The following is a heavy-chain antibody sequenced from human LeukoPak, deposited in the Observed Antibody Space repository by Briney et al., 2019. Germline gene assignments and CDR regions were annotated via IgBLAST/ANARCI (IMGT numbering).Heavy chain of an antibody. CDR2: INHSGST. Sequence: SETLSLTCAVYGGSFSDYYWSWIRQPPGKGLEWIGEINHSGSTNYNPSLKSRVTISVDTSKNQFSLELSSVTAADTAVYYCARGDSSSWDIVGRYFDPWGRGTLVTVSS. CDR3: ARGDSSSWDIVGRYFDP. D-gene: IGHD6-13*01. V-gene: IGHV4-34*01. CDR1: GGSFSDYY. J-gene: IGHJ2*01.